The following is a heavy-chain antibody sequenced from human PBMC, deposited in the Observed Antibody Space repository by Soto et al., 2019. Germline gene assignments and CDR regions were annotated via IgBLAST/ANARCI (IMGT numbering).Heavy chain of an antibody. J-gene: IGHJ6*02. V-gene: IGHV4-34*01. CDR3: ARGTGYSGYDYLYYYYYYGMDV. D-gene: IGHD5-12*01. Sequence: SETLSLTCAVYGVSFSGYYWSWIRQPPGKGLEWIGEINHSGSTNYNPSLKSRVTISVDTSKNQFSLKLSSVTAADTAVYYCARGTGYSGYDYLYYYYYYGMDVWGQGTTVTVSS. CDR2: INHSGST. CDR1: GVSFSGYY.